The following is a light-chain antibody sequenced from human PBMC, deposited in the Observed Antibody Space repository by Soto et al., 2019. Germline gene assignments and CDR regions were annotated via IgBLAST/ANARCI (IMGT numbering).Light chain of an antibody. CDR3: GAWDSGLSDMV. CDR1: TSNVGKNF. CDR2: DNY. V-gene: IGLV1-51*01. Sequence: QAVVTQPLSISAAPGHNITISCSGSTSNVGKNFVAWYQQRPGTGPTVVIYDNYERPSGIPDRFSGSRSGTSATLTITGLQTGDEADYYCGAWDSGLSDMVFGGGTKLTVL. J-gene: IGLJ2*01.